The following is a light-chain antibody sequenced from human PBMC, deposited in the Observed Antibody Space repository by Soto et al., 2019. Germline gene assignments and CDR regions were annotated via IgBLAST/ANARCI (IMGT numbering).Light chain of an antibody. CDR2: WAS. Sequence: EIVLTQSPATLSLSPGERATLSCRASQSVSSYLAWYQQRPEQPPRLLIYWASTRQSGVPDRFVGSGSETDFTLTISSLQAGDEAVYHCQQYYNTPYTFGQGTKLEIK. J-gene: IGKJ2*01. V-gene: IGKV3-15*01. CDR3: QQYYNTPYT. CDR1: QSVSSY.